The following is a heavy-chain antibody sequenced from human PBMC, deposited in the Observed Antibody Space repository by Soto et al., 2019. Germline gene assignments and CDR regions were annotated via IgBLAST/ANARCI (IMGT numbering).Heavy chain of an antibody. J-gene: IGHJ4*02. CDR3: ASNTRYDPPDY. CDR2: ISVSGGST. CDR1: GFTFSSYA. D-gene: IGHD3-16*01. Sequence: EVQLLESGGGLVQPGGSLRLSCAASGFTFSSYAMSWVRQAPGKGLAWVSGISVSGGSTYYADSVKGRFTISRDNSKNTLYLQMNSLRAEDTAVYYCASNTRYDPPDYWGQETLVTVSS. V-gene: IGHV3-23*01.